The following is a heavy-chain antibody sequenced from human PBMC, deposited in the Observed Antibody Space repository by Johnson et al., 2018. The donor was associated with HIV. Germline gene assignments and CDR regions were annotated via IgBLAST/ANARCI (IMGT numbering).Heavy chain of an antibody. CDR2: ISYDGSDK. CDR3: AKGGYNWKFDGFDI. V-gene: IGHV3-30*04. Sequence: QVQLVESGGGVVQPGRSLRLSCAASGFTLSKYAMHWVRQAPGKGLEWVAVISYDGSDKYYADSVKGRFTISRDSSKNTLYLQMTSLRVEDTAVYYCAKGGYNWKFDGFDIWGQGTMVTVSS. D-gene: IGHD1-20*01. J-gene: IGHJ3*02. CDR1: GFTLSKYA.